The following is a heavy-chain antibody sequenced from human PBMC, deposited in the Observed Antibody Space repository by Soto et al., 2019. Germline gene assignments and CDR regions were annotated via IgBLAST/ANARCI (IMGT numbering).Heavy chain of an antibody. V-gene: IGHV4-39*01. Sequence: PSETLSLTCTVSGGSISSSSYYWGWIRQPPGKGLEWIGSIYYSGSTYYNPSLKSRVTISVDTSKNQFSLKLSSVTAADTAVYYCARHYAFDIWGQGTMVTVSS. CDR2: IYYSGST. J-gene: IGHJ3*02. CDR1: GGSISSSSYY. CDR3: ARHYAFDI.